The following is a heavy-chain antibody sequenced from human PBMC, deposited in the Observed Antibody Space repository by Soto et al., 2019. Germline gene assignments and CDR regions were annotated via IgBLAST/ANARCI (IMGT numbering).Heavy chain of an antibody. Sequence: QMQLVQSGPEVKKPGTSVKVSCKASGFTFTSSAVQSVRQARGQRLEWIGWIVVGSGNTNYAQKFQERVTITRDMSTSTAYMELSSLRSEDTAVYYCAADSIKWLVNYYYYGMDVWGQGTTVTVSS. CDR1: GFTFTSSA. CDR2: IVVGSGNT. CDR3: AADSIKWLVNYYYYGMDV. D-gene: IGHD6-19*01. V-gene: IGHV1-58*01. J-gene: IGHJ6*02.